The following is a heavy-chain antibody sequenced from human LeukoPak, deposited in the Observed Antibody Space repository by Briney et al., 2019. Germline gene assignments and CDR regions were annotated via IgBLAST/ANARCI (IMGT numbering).Heavy chain of an antibody. CDR1: GFTFSSYA. J-gene: IGHJ3*02. Sequence: GGSLRLSCAASGFTFSSYAMHWVRQAPGKGLEWVAVISYDGSNKYYADSVKGRFTISRDNSKNTLYLQMNSLRAEDTALFYCAKDTYISSRGAFDIWGQGTMVTVSS. V-gene: IGHV3-30-3*01. CDR3: AKDTYISSRGAFDI. D-gene: IGHD6-13*01. CDR2: ISYDGSNK.